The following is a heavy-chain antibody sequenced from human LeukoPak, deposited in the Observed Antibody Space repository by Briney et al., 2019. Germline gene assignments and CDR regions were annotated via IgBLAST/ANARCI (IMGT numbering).Heavy chain of an antibody. CDR1: GGSISSSSYY. V-gene: IGHV4-39*07. CDR3: ARLTYYYDSSGYSPTLQINWFDP. Sequence: SETLSLTCTASGGSISSSSYYWGWIRQPPGKGLEWIGSIYYSGSTYYNPSLKSRVTISVDTSKNQFSLKLSSVTAADTAVYYCARLTYYYDSSGYSPTLQINWFDPWGQGTLVTVSS. J-gene: IGHJ5*02. D-gene: IGHD3-22*01. CDR2: IYYSGST.